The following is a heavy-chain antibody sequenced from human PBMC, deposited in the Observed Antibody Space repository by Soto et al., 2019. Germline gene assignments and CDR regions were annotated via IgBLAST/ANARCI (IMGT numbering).Heavy chain of an antibody. CDR2: ISWNSGSI. V-gene: IGHV3-9*01. CDR1: GFTFDDYA. J-gene: IGHJ4*02. Sequence: PGGSLRLSCAASGFTFDDYAMHWVRQAPGKGLEWVSGISWNSGSIGYADSVKGRFTISRDNAKNSLYLQMNSLRAEDTALYYCAKDGAPIAVAAPFDYWGQGTLVTVSS. CDR3: AKDGAPIAVAAPFDY. D-gene: IGHD6-19*01.